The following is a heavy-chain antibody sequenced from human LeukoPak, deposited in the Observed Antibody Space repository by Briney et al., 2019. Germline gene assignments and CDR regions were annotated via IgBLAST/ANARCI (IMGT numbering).Heavy chain of an antibody. D-gene: IGHD5-18*01. CDR1: GYTFTSYD. Sequence: VASVKVSCKASGYTFTSYDINWVRQATGQGLEWMGWMNPNSGNTGYAQKFQGRVTMTRNTSISTAYMELSSLRSEDTAVYYRARWSDSYGDSGSDYWGQGTLVTVSS. CDR3: ARWSDSYGDSGSDY. V-gene: IGHV1-8*01. J-gene: IGHJ4*02. CDR2: MNPNSGNT.